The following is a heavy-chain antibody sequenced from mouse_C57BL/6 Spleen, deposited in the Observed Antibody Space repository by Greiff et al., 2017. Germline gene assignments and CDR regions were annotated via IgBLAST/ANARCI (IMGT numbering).Heavy chain of an antibody. CDR3: ARWPAYAMDY. CDR2: ISSGSSTI. Sequence: EVQLVESGGGLVKPGGSLKLSCAASGFTFSDYGMHWVRQAPEKGLEWVAYISSGSSTIYYADTVKGRFTISRDNAKNTLFLQMTSLRSEDTAMYYCARWPAYAMDYWGQGTSVTVSS. CDR1: GFTFSDYG. V-gene: IGHV5-17*01. J-gene: IGHJ4*01.